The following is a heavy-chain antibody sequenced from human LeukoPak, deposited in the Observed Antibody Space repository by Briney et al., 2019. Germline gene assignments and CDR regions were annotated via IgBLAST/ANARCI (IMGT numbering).Heavy chain of an antibody. D-gene: IGHD3-10*01. CDR1: GFTFSDYY. Sequence: GGSLRLSCAASGFTFSDYYMSWIRQAPGKGLEWVSYISSSGSTIYYADSVKGRFTISRDNAKNSLYLQMNSLRAEDTAVCYCARDDYYGSGSYADWGQGTLVTVSS. CDR2: ISSSGSTI. CDR3: ARDDYYGSGSYAD. J-gene: IGHJ4*02. V-gene: IGHV3-11*04.